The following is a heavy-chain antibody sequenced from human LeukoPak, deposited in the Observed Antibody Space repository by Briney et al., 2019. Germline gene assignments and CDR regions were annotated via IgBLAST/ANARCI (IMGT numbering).Heavy chain of an antibody. D-gene: IGHD6-19*01. V-gene: IGHV1-18*01. CDR2: ISAYNGNT. J-gene: IGHJ4*02. CDR1: GYTFTSYG. CDR3: ASGRYSSGCPDY. Sequence: ASVKVSCKASGYTFTSYGISWVRQAPGQGLEWMGWISAYNGNTNYAQKLQGRVTMTTDTSTRTAYMELRSPRSDDTAVYYCASGRYSSGCPDYWGQGTLVTVSS.